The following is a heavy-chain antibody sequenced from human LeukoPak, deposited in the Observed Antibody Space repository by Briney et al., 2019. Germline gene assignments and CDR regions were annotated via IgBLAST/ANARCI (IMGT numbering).Heavy chain of an antibody. Sequence: GSLRLSCAASGFTFSDYYMSWIRQAPGKGLEWVSYISSSGSTIYYADSVKGRFTISRDNAKNSLYLQMNSLRAEDTAVYYCARERGRSRVEMATTDYWGQGTLVTVSS. CDR1: GFTFSDYY. CDR2: ISSSGSTI. J-gene: IGHJ4*02. D-gene: IGHD5-24*01. V-gene: IGHV3-11*01. CDR3: ARERGRSRVEMATTDY.